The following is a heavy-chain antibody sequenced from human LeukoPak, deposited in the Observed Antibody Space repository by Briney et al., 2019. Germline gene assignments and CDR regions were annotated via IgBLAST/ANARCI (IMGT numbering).Heavy chain of an antibody. J-gene: IGHJ3*02. V-gene: IGHV3-21*01. CDR2: ISSSSSYI. Sequence: GGSLRLSCAASGFTFSSYSMNWVRQAPGKGLEWVSSISSSSSYIYYADSVKGRFTISRDNAKNSLYLQMSSLRAEDTAVYYCARPVVVTVRGAFDIWGQGTMVTVSS. CDR1: GFTFSSYS. D-gene: IGHD2-21*02. CDR3: ARPVVVTVRGAFDI.